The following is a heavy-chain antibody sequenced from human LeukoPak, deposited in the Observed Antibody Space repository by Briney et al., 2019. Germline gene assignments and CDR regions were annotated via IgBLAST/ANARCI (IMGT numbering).Heavy chain of an antibody. Sequence: SETLSLTCTVSGYSISSGYYWSWIRQPPGKGLEWIGYIYYSGSTNYNPSLKSRVTISVDTSKNQFSLKLSSVTAADTAVYYCARGVGADRDLDYWGQGTLVTVSS. J-gene: IGHJ4*02. CDR2: IYYSGST. V-gene: IGHV4-61*01. CDR3: ARGVGADRDLDY. D-gene: IGHD1-26*01. CDR1: GYSISSGYY.